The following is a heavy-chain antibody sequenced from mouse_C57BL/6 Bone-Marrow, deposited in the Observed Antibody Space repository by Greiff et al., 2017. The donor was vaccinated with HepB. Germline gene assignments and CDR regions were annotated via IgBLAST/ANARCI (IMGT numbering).Heavy chain of an antibody. CDR1: GYTFTDYE. Sequence: VKLVESGAELVRPGASVTLSCKASGYTFTDYEMHWVKQTPVHGLEWIGAIDPETGGTDYNQKFKGKAILTADKSSSTAYMELPSLTSDDAAVYYCTDFDYWGQGTTLTVSS. J-gene: IGHJ2*01. V-gene: IGHV1-15*01. CDR2: IDPETGGT. CDR3: TDFDY.